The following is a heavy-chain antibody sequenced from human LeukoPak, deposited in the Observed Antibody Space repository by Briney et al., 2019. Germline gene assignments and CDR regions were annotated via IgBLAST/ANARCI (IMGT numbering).Heavy chain of an antibody. CDR1: GFTVSSNY. CDR3: ARARSGYDFIIDY. V-gene: IGHV3-66*01. J-gene: IGHJ4*02. Sequence: PGGSLRLSCAASGFTVSSNYMSWVRQAAGKGLEWVSVIYSGGSTYYADSVKGRFTISRDNSKNTLYLQMNSLRAEDTAVYYCARARSGYDFIIDYWGQGTLVTVSS. CDR2: IYSGGST. D-gene: IGHD5-12*01.